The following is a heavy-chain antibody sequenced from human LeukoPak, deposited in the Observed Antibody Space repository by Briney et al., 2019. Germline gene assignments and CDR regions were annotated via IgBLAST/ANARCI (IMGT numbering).Heavy chain of an antibody. V-gene: IGHV1-8*02. CDR2: MNPNSGNT. CDR3: ARGSRMVRGVIIRGNYYFDY. Sequence: ASVKVSCKASGGTFSSYAISWVRQAPGQGLEWMGWMNPNSGNTGYAQKFQGRVTMTRNTSISTAYMELSSLRSEDTAVYYCARGSRMVRGVIIRGNYYFDYWGQGTLVTVSS. CDR1: GGTFSSYA. J-gene: IGHJ4*02. D-gene: IGHD3-10*01.